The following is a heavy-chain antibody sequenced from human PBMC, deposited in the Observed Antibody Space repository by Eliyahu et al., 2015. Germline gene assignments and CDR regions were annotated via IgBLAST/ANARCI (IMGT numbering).Heavy chain of an antibody. V-gene: IGHV3-48*03. CDR3: AREAPYTALGDQNHFDD. CDR2: ISSSGSIT. CDR1: GFXFAXXE. Sequence: EALLVESGGGLVQPGGSLRLSCAASGFXFAXXEMSWIRQPPGKGLEWVSYISSSGSITYYADSVKGRFTISRDNTKNSLYLQMNSLSAEDTAVYYCAREAPYTALGDQNHFDDWGQGTLVTVSS. D-gene: IGHD3-16*01. J-gene: IGHJ4*02.